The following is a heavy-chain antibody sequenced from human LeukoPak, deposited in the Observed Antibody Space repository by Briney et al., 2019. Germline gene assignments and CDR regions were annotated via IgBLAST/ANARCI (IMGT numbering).Heavy chain of an antibody. D-gene: IGHD2-15*01. Sequence: PGGSLRLSCAASGFTFSSYSMNWVRQAPGKGLEWVSSISSSSSYIYYADSVKGRFTISRDNAKNSLYLQMNSLRAEDTAVYYCAREGGGYCSGGSCPFDYWGQGTLVTVSS. CDR2: ISSSSSYI. CDR1: GFTFSSYS. V-gene: IGHV3-21*01. J-gene: IGHJ4*02. CDR3: AREGGGYCSGGSCPFDY.